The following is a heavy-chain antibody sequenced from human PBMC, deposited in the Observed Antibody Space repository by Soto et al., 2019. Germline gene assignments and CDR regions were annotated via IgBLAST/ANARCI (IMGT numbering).Heavy chain of an antibody. CDR2: ISNDGSST. CDR3: VRDQDSRGYSVFNL. J-gene: IGHJ5*02. CDR1: GFTLNSFF. Sequence: GGSLRLSCAASGFTLNSFFMHWVRQAPGKGLMWVSRISNDGSSTTYADSVKGRFTISRDNARNTLYLQMNSLRVDDTAVYFCVRDQDSRGYSVFNLWGQGAQVTVSS. D-gene: IGHD3-22*01. V-gene: IGHV3-74*01.